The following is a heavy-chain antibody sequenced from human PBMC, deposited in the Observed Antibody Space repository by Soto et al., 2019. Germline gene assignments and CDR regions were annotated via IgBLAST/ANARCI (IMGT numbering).Heavy chain of an antibody. CDR1: GDSVSSNSAA. Sequence: SQTLSLTCVISGDSVSSNSAAWNWIRQSPSRGLEWLGRTYHRSKWYKDYAASVRSRMTISADTSKNQFSLQLNSVTPEDTAVYFCAGVKDGTDYYDTSGYHGEGAFEIWGQGTMVTVS. V-gene: IGHV6-1*01. J-gene: IGHJ3*02. CDR2: TYHRSKWYK. CDR3: AGVKDGTDYYDTSGYHGEGAFEI. D-gene: IGHD3-22*01.